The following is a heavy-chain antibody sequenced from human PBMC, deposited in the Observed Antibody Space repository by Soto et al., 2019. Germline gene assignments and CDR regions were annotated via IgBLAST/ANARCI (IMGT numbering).Heavy chain of an antibody. CDR1: GGTFSSYA. Sequence: GASVKVSCKASGGTFSSYAISWVRQAPGQGLEWMGGIIPIFGTANYAQKLQGRVTITADESTSTAYMELSSLRSEDTAVYYCARDQLGRYNWNYMGAFDIWGQGTMVTVSS. J-gene: IGHJ3*02. CDR2: IIPIFGTA. CDR3: ARDQLGRYNWNYMGAFDI. V-gene: IGHV1-69*13. D-gene: IGHD1-7*01.